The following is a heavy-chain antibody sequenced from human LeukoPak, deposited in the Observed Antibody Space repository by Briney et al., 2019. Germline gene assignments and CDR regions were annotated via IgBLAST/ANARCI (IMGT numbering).Heavy chain of an antibody. J-gene: IGHJ3*02. D-gene: IGHD3-22*01. V-gene: IGHV3-53*01. CDR1: GFTFGKYW. CDR3: ARRGPDSSGWGPHDAFDI. Sequence: GGSLRLSCVASGFTFGKYWMSWVRQAPGKGLEWVSVIYSGGSTYYADSVKGRFTISRDNSKNTLYLQMNSLRAEDTAVYYCARRGPDSSGWGPHDAFDIWGQGTMVTVSS. CDR2: IYSGGST.